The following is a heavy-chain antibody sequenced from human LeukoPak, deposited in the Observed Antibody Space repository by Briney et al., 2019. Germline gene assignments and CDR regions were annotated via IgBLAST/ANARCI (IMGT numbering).Heavy chain of an antibody. CDR2: INPSGGST. CDR3: ARDAYVLRFLEWLSPANWFDP. J-gene: IGHJ5*02. D-gene: IGHD3-3*01. V-gene: IGHV1-46*01. CDR1: GYTLTELS. Sequence: ASVTVSCKVSGYTLTELSMHWVRQAPGQGLEWMGIINPSGGSTSYAQKFQGRVTMTRDTSTSTVYMELSSLRSEDTAVYYCARDAYVLRFLEWLSPANWFDPWGQGTLVTVSS.